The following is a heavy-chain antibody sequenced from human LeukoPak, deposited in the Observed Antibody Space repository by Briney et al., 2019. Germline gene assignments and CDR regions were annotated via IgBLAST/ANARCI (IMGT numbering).Heavy chain of an antibody. CDR3: ARNNGMDV. Sequence: GGSLRLSCAASGFALSSHWMTWVRQVPGRGPEWVANVNRDGSETYYLDSVKGRFTISKDNAKNSLYLQMNSLRAEDTALYHCARNNGMDVWGQGTTVIVSS. CDR2: VNRDGSET. J-gene: IGHJ6*02. V-gene: IGHV3-7*03. CDR1: GFALSSHW.